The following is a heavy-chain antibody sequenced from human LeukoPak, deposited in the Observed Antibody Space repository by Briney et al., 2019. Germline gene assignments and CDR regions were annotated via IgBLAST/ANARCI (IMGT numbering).Heavy chain of an antibody. CDR3: AREGGGSYTQVGYFDY. Sequence: PGGSLRLSCAASGFTVSSNYMSWVRQAPGKGLEWVPVIYSGGSTYYTDSVKGRFTISRDNSKNTLYLQMNSLRAEDTAVYYCAREGGGSYTQVGYFDYWGQGTLVTVSS. D-gene: IGHD1-26*01. CDR2: IYSGGST. V-gene: IGHV3-66*01. CDR1: GFTVSSNY. J-gene: IGHJ4*02.